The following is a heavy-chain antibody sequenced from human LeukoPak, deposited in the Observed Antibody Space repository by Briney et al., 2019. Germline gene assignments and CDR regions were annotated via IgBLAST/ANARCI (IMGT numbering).Heavy chain of an antibody. Sequence: GGSLRLSCAASGFTFSSYEMHWVRQAPGRGLEWVSYISRGASTFSYADSVKGRFTISRDNAKNSLHLQMNSLKAEDTAVYYCVREGNCYFEYWGQGTLVTVSS. D-gene: IGHD1-1*01. CDR1: GFTFSSYE. CDR2: ISRGASTF. J-gene: IGHJ4*02. V-gene: IGHV3-48*03. CDR3: VREGNCYFEY.